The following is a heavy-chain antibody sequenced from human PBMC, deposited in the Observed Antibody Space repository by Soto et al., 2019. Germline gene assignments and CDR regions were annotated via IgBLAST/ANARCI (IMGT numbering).Heavy chain of an antibody. Sequence: ASVKVSCKASGYTFANYPMHWVRQAPGQRLEWMGWINAGNGNTKYSQKFQGRVTITRDTSASTAYMELSSLRSEDTAVYYCAKSPGMYYYDSSGYYHYDYWGQGTLVTVSS. D-gene: IGHD3-22*01. CDR2: INAGNGNT. CDR3: AKSPGMYYYDSSGYYHYDY. J-gene: IGHJ4*02. CDR1: GYTFANYP. V-gene: IGHV1-3*01.